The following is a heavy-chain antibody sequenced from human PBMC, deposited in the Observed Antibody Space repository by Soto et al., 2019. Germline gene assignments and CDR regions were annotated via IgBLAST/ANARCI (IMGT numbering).Heavy chain of an antibody. Sequence: QVQLQESGPGLVKPSQTLSLTCTVSGGSISSGDYYWSWIRQPPGKGLEWIGYIYYSGSTYYNPSLKSRVTISVDTSKNQFSLKLSSVTAADTAVYYCARVTRDSSSSGARSKSPGRDYFDYWGQGTLVTVSS. V-gene: IGHV4-30-4*01. CDR1: GGSISSGDYY. CDR3: ARVTRDSSSSGARSKSPGRDYFDY. D-gene: IGHD6-6*01. J-gene: IGHJ4*02. CDR2: IYYSGST.